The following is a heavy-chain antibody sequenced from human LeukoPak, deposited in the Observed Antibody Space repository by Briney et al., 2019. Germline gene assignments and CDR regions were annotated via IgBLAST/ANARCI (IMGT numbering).Heavy chain of an antibody. D-gene: IGHD3-10*01. J-gene: IGHJ4*02. Sequence: SQTLSLTCAISGDSVSSNSAAWNWIRQSPSRGLEWLGRTYYRSKWYSDYAVSVTSRITINPDTSKNQFSLQLKSVTPEDTAVYYCASTSDYSSGYFDYWGQGTLVTVSS. CDR3: ASTSDYSSGYFDY. CDR1: GDSVSSNSAA. CDR2: TYYRSKWYS. V-gene: IGHV6-1*01.